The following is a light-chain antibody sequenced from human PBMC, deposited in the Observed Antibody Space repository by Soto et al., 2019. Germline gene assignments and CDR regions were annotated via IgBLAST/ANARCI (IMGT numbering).Light chain of an antibody. J-gene: IGLJ2*01. CDR3: QTLGTGFQV. Sequence: QPVLTQSPSASASLGASVKLTCTLSSGHSSYAIAWHQKQPGKGPRYLMDLNNDGSHSKGDGIPDRFSGSSSGAERYLIISSLQSEDEADYYCQTLGTGFQVFGGGTKVTVL. CDR1: SGHSSYA. V-gene: IGLV4-69*01. CDR2: LNNDGSH.